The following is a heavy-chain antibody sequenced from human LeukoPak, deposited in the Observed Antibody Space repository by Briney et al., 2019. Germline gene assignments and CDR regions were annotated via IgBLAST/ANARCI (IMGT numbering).Heavy chain of an antibody. D-gene: IGHD1-26*01. Sequence: GGSLRLSCAAAGFSFSSYWMSWVRQAPGKRLEWVANIKQDGSEKYYVDSGRGRFTISRDNADNSLYLQMNSLRVEDTAVYYCARDKLEGATRFDLWGQGTLVTVSS. J-gene: IGHJ5*02. CDR1: GFSFSSYW. CDR3: ARDKLEGATRFDL. V-gene: IGHV3-7*01. CDR2: IKQDGSEK.